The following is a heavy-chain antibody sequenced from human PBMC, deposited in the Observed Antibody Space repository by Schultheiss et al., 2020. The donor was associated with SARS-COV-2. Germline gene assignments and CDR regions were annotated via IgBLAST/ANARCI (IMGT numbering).Heavy chain of an antibody. D-gene: IGHD3-22*01. CDR1: GFTFSSYA. V-gene: IGHV3-33*08. Sequence: GGSLRLSCAASGFTFSSYAMSWVRQAPGKGLEWVAVIWYDGSNRYYADSVKGRFTISRDNSKNTLYLQMNSLRAEDTAVYYCACPYYYDSSGYSLSDAFDIWGQGTMVTVSS. CDR2: IWYDGSNR. CDR3: ACPYYYDSSGYSLSDAFDI. J-gene: IGHJ3*02.